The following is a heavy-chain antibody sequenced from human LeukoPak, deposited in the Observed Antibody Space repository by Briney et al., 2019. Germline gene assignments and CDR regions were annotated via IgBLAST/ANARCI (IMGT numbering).Heavy chain of an antibody. CDR2: ISSSSSTI. Sequence: GGSLRLSCAASGFTFSSYSMNWVRQAPGKGLEWVSYISSSSSTIYYADSVKGRFTISRDNAKNSLYLQMNSLRAEDTAVYYCARDRRIPRGYFDYWGQGTLVTVSS. D-gene: IGHD3-10*01. CDR3: ARDRRIPRGYFDY. J-gene: IGHJ4*02. CDR1: GFTFSSYS. V-gene: IGHV3-48*04.